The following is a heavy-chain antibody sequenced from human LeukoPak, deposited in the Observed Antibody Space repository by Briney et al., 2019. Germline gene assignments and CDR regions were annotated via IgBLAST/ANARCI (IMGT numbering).Heavy chain of an antibody. J-gene: IGHJ4*02. Sequence: SETLSLTCTVSGGSISSSSYYWGWIRQPPGKGLEWIGSIYYSGSTYYNPSLKSRVTISVDTSTNQFSLKLSSVTAADTAVYYCARNDFWSGYGPYYFDYWGQGTLVTVSS. CDR1: GGSISSSSYY. D-gene: IGHD3-3*01. CDR3: ARNDFWSGYGPYYFDY. V-gene: IGHV4-39*01. CDR2: IYYSGST.